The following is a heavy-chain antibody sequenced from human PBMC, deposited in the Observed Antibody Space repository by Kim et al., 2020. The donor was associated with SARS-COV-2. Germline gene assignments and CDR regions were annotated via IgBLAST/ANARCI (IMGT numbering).Heavy chain of an antibody. D-gene: IGHD2-2*01. CDR3: ARGPVGYCSSTSCAGSPFDY. CDR2: TYYRSKWYN. V-gene: IGHV6-1*01. CDR1: GDSVSSNSAA. Sequence: SQTLSLTCAISGDSVSSNSAAWNWIRQSPSRGLEWLGRTYYRSKWYNDYAVSVKSRITINPDTSKNQFSLQLNSVTPEDTAVYYCARGPVGYCSSTSCAGSPFDYWGQGTLVTVSS. J-gene: IGHJ4*02.